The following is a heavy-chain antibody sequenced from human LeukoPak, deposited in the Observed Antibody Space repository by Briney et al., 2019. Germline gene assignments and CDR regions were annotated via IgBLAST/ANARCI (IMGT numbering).Heavy chain of an antibody. CDR3: ARARMSPSTMVRGVHFDY. CDR1: GGTFSSYA. Sequence: GASVNVSCKASGGTFSSYAISWVRQAPGQGLEWMGGIIPIFGTANYAQKFQGRVTITTDESTSTAYMELSSLRSEDTAVYYCARARMSPSTMVRGVHFDYWGQGTLVTVSS. CDR2: IIPIFGTA. J-gene: IGHJ4*02. V-gene: IGHV1-69*05. D-gene: IGHD3-10*01.